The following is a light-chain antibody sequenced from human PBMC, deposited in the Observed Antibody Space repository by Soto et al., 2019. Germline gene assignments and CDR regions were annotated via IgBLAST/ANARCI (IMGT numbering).Light chain of an antibody. CDR2: GVS. CDR1: SSDVGDYHY. J-gene: IGLJ2*01. V-gene: IGLV2-14*01. Sequence: QSALTQPASVSGSPGQSITISCTGTSSDVGDYHYVSWYQQHPAKATKLIIYGVSNRPSGISNRFSGSKSANPASLTISGLQADDEADDYCSSYTRTNTLLFGGGTKVSVL. CDR3: SSYTRTNTLL.